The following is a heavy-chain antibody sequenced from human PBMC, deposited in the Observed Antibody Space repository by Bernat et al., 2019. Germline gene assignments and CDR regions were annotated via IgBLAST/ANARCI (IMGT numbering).Heavy chain of an antibody. CDR2: ISGSGGST. V-gene: IGHV3-23*04. Sequence: EVQLVESGGGLVQPGGSLRLSCAASGFTFSSYAMSWVRQAPGKGLEWVSAISGSGGSTYYADSVKGRFTISRDSSENTLYLQMNGLRVEDTAVYYCARHGLAAAGGKYYFDYWGQGTLLSVSS. D-gene: IGHD6-13*01. CDR3: ARHGLAAAGGKYYFDY. CDR1: GFTFSSYA. J-gene: IGHJ4*02.